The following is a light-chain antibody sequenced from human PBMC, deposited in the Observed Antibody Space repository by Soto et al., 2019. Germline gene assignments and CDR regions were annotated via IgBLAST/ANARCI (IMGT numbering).Light chain of an antibody. Sequence: QSVLTQPPSASGSPGQSVTISCIGTSSDVGGYNYVSWYQQHPGKAPKLMIYEVTERPSGVPDRFSGSKSGNKASLTVSGLQAEDEADYYCCSYTGSNNRVFGGGTKLTVL. V-gene: IGLV2-8*01. J-gene: IGLJ3*02. CDR3: CSYTGSNNRV. CDR1: SSDVGGYNY. CDR2: EVT.